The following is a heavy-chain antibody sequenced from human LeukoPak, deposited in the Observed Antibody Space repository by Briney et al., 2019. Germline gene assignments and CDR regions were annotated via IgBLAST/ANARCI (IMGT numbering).Heavy chain of an antibody. Sequence: PSETLSLACAVSGGPFSGYFWSWNRQSSGKWLEWIGEIHNSGTTNYNPSLNSRVTISEDTSKNQFYLNLSSVTAAATAVYYCARRYYYNLGSFPFDFWGQGTLVTVSS. V-gene: IGHV4-34*01. D-gene: IGHD3-10*01. CDR3: ARRYYYNLGSFPFDF. J-gene: IGHJ4*02. CDR1: GGPFSGYF. CDR2: IHNSGTT.